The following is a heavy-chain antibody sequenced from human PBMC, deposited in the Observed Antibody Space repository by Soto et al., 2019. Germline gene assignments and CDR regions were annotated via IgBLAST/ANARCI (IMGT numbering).Heavy chain of an antibody. J-gene: IGHJ5*02. CDR1: GGSISSSSYY. CDR3: ERLLITVTTSFWFDP. Sequence: PSETLSLTCTVSGGSISSSSYYWGWIRQPPGKGLEWIGSIYYSGSTYYNPSLKSRVTISVDTSKNQFSLKLSSVTAADTAVYYCERLLITVTTSFWFDPWGQGTLVTVSS. D-gene: IGHD4-4*01. V-gene: IGHV4-39*01. CDR2: IYYSGST.